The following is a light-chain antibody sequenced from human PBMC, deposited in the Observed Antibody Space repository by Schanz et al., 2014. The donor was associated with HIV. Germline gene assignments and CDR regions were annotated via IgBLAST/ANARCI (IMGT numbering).Light chain of an antibody. CDR3: QQFHASPYT. Sequence: DIVLTQSPGTLSLSPGDRATLSCRASQSVRNSYLAWYKQTDGQAPRLLIYASSNRATGIPDRFSGSGSGTDFTLTISSLQSEDFATYYCQQFHASPYTFGQGTNLEIK. J-gene: IGKJ2*01. CDR2: ASS. V-gene: IGKV3-20*01. CDR1: QSVRNSY.